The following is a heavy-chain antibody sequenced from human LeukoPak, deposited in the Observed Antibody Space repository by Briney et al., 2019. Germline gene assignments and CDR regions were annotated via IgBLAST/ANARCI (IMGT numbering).Heavy chain of an antibody. CDR3: ARDVKVLRQYHYGMDV. D-gene: IGHD3-3*01. V-gene: IGHV3-30-3*01. Sequence: GGSLRLSCAASGFTFSRYAIHWVRQAPGKGLEWVSVISDDGSNKYYADSVKGRFTISRDNSKNRVYLQMNSLRAEDTALYYCARDVKVLRQYHYGMDVWGQGTTVTVSS. CDR1: GFTFSRYA. J-gene: IGHJ6*02. CDR2: ISDDGSNK.